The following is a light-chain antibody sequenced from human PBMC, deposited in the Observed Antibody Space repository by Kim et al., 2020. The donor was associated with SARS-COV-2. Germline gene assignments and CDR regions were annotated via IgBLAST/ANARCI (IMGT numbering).Light chain of an antibody. J-gene: IGKJ1*01. Sequence: SASIGDRVTVTCRASQSIITSLAWYQQKPGKAPKLLIYKASTVGIGIPSRFSGSGSGTEFTLTISSLQPEDFATYYCQQYNSMWSFGQGTKVDIK. CDR3: QQYNSMWS. V-gene: IGKV1-5*03. CDR1: QSIITS. CDR2: KAS.